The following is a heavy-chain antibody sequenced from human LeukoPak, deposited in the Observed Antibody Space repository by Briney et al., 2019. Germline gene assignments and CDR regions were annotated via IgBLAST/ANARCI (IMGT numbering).Heavy chain of an antibody. CDR1: GYTFTTYS. CDR3: ARDQGSGWFNFDY. Sequence: SVKVSCKASGYTFTTYSMHWVRQAPGQGLEWMGGIIPIFGTANYAQKFQGRVTITADESTSTAYMELSSLRSEDTAVYYCARDQGSGWFNFDYWGQGTLVTVSS. CDR2: IIPIFGTA. D-gene: IGHD6-19*01. J-gene: IGHJ4*02. V-gene: IGHV1-69*13.